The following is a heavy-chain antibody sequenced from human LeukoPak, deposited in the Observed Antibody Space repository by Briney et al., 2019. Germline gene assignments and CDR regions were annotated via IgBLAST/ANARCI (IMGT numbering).Heavy chain of an antibody. D-gene: IGHD3-22*01. CDR3: ARNYDDSGYLFYFDY. CDR1: GYTFTSYG. Sequence: SVKVSCKASGYTFTSYGISWVRQAPGQGLQWMGWINTNTGHPTYAQGFTGRFVFSLATSVRTAYLQISSLKAEDTAVYYCARNYDDSGYLFYFDYWGQGSLVTVSS. CDR2: INTNTGHP. J-gene: IGHJ4*02. V-gene: IGHV7-4-1*02.